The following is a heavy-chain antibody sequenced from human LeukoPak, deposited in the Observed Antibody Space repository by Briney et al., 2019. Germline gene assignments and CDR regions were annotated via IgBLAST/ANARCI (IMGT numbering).Heavy chain of an antibody. CDR3: AKGEQKYYYYYMDV. CDR2: IRSAVNNK. V-gene: IGHV3-30*02. D-gene: IGHD1/OR15-1a*01. Sequence: GRSLRLSCAASGFTFSTYGMTRVRQAPGQGLEWVAFIRSAVNNKYYADSVKGRFVSSSANSKQTLYLHMSSLISEASAVHYCAKGEQKYYYYYMDVWGKGTTVIVS. CDR1: GFTFSTYG. J-gene: IGHJ6*03.